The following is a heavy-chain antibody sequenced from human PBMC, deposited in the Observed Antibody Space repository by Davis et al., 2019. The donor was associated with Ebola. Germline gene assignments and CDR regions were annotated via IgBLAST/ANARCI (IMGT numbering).Heavy chain of an antibody. CDR2: INYRGKA. D-gene: IGHD3-10*01. J-gene: IGHJ4*02. CDR1: GGSISSHY. CDR3: ATSHQIRGKDCFDY. V-gene: IGHV4-59*04. Sequence: PSETLSLTCTVSGGSISSHYWSWIRQPPGKGLEWIGEINYRGKAAYNPSLKSRVTLSVDTSGTHFSLLLTSVTAADTAVYYCATSHQIRGKDCFDYWGQGALVTVSS.